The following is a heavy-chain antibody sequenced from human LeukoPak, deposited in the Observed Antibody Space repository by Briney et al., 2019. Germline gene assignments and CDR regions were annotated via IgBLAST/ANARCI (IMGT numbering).Heavy chain of an antibody. CDR2: INPNSGGT. D-gene: IGHD3-10*01. CDR3: AREPAEYYYGSGSYSY. Sequence: ASVKVSCKASGYTFTGYYMHWVRQAPGQGLKWMGWINPNSGGTNYAQKFQGRVTMTRDTSISTAYMELSRLRSDDTAVYYCAREPAEYYYGSGSYSYWGQGTLVTVSS. V-gene: IGHV1-2*02. J-gene: IGHJ4*02. CDR1: GYTFTGYY.